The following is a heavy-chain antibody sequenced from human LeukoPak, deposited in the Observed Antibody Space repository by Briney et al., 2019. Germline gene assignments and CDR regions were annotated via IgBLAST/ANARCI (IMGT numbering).Heavy chain of an antibody. D-gene: IGHD6-19*01. CDR2: IIPIFGTA. V-gene: IGHV1-69*13. CDR1: GGTFSSYA. J-gene: IGHJ5*02. Sequence: SVKVSCKASGGTFSSYAISWVRQAPGQGLEWMGGIIPIFGTANYAQKFQGRVTITADESTSTAYMELSSLRSEDTAVYYCARALGYIAVADIWFDPWGQGTLVTVSS. CDR3: ARALGYIAVADIWFDP.